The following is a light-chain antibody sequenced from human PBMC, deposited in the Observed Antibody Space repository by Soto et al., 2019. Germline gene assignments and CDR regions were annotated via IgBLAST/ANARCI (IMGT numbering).Light chain of an antibody. CDR2: EVS. J-gene: IGLJ1*01. CDR3: SSYTSSSIDYV. CDR1: SSDVGGYNY. V-gene: IGLV2-14*01. Sequence: QSALTQPASVSGSLGQSITISCTGTSSDVGGYNYVSWYQQHPGKAPKLMIYEVSNRPSGVSNRFSGSKSGNTASLTISGRQAEDEADYFCSSYTSSSIDYVFGTGTKLSVL.